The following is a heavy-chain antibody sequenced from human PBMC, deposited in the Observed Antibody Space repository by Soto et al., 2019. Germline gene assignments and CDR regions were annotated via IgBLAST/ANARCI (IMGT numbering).Heavy chain of an antibody. CDR2: ISYDGSNK. CDR1: GFTFSSYG. D-gene: IGHD2-2*01. J-gene: IGHJ4*02. Sequence: QVQLVESGGGVVQPGKSLRLSCAASGFTFSSYGMHWVRQAPGKGLEWVAVISYDGSNKYYADSVKGRFTISRDNSKNTLYLQMYSLRPEDTVVYYCAKDGDCSSTSFYAGSFRYWGQGTLVTVSS. CDR3: AKDGDCSSTSFYAGSFRY. V-gene: IGHV3-30*18.